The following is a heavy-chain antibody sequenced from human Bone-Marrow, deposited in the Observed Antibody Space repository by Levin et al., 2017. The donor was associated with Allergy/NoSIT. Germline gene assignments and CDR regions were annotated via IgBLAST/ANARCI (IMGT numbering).Heavy chain of an antibody. D-gene: IGHD2-15*01. Sequence: PGASVKVSCRSSGGALSSYAISWVRQAPGRGLEWMGGIIPTFDSTKYGQKFQGRVTITADGSTNTVYMDLSGLTSEDTAVYYCARDPTARYCSGGSCEEPYFYYGMDVWGQGTTVTVSS. CDR1: GGALSSYA. J-gene: IGHJ6*02. V-gene: IGHV1-69*13. CDR3: ARDPTARYCSGGSCEEPYFYYGMDV. CDR2: IIPTFDST.